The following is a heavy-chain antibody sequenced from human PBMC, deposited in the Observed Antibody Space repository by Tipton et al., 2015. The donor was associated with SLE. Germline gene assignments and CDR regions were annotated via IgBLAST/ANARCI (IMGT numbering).Heavy chain of an antibody. D-gene: IGHD1-26*01. Sequence: TLSLTCTVSGGSVSGSYWSWVRQPPGMGLEWIGFVYYSGSTHSETTNYNPSLERRLSISVDTSKSQFSLRLNSVTAADTGVYYCARHLKNQWELLGYYFDSWGQGTLVSVSS. J-gene: IGHJ4*02. CDR3: ARHLKNQWELLGYYFDS. CDR1: GGSVSGSY. V-gene: IGHV4-59*08. CDR2: VYYSGSTHSETT.